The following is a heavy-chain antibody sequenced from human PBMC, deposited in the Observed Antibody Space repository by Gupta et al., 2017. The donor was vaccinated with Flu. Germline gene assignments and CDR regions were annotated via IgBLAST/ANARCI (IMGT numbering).Heavy chain of an antibody. CDR2: VGGGGAST. Sequence: EVQLLESGGGLVQPGGSLRLCCTGSGFTFGRFALSWVRQAPGKGLQWISAVGGGGASTYYADSVKGRFTISRDNSKNTLYLQMNGLRAEDTSVYYCARDLFGGNLSGWFDPWGQGTLVTVSP. CDR1: GFTFGRFA. J-gene: IGHJ5*02. D-gene: IGHD4-23*01. CDR3: ARDLFGGNLSGWFDP. V-gene: IGHV3-23*01.